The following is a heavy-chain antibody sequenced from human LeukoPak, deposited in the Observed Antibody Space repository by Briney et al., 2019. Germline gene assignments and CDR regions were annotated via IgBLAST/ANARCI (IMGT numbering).Heavy chain of an antibody. V-gene: IGHV3-9*01. Sequence: GGSLRLSCAASGFTFDDYAMHWARQAPGKGLEWVSGISWNSGSIGYADSVKGRFTISRDNAKNSLYLQMNSLRAEDTALYYCAKDPSRYYYDSSGYLDYWGQGTLVTVSS. CDR1: GFTFDDYA. J-gene: IGHJ4*02. CDR3: AKDPSRYYYDSSGYLDY. CDR2: ISWNSGSI. D-gene: IGHD3-22*01.